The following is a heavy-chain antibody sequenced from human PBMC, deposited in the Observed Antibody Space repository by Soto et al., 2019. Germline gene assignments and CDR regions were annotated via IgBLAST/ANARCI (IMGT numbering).Heavy chain of an antibody. D-gene: IGHD3-3*01. CDR2: ISYDGSNK. J-gene: IGHJ6*02. Sequence: PGGSLRLSCAASGFTFSGYAMHWVRQAPGKGLEWVAVISYDGSNKYYADSVKGRCTISRDNSKNTLYLQMNSLRAEDTAVYYCARGGLTISAPRYYYGMDVWGQGTTVTVSS. CDR1: GFTFSGYA. V-gene: IGHV3-30-3*01. CDR3: ARGGLTISAPRYYYGMDV.